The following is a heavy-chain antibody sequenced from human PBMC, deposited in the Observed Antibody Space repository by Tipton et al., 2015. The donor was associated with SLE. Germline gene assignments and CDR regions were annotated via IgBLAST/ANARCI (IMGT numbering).Heavy chain of an antibody. Sequence: QLVQSGAEVKKPGASVKVSCKASGYTFTSYYMHWVRQAPGQGLEWMGIINPSGGSTSYAQKFQGRVTMTRDTSTSTVYMELNSLRSEDTAVYYCARGAGPITSFGNYYYYYYMDVWGKGTTVTVSS. J-gene: IGHJ6*03. D-gene: IGHD3-16*01. CDR1: GYTFTSYY. CDR3: ARGAGPITSFGNYYYYYYMDV. CDR2: INPSGGST. V-gene: IGHV1-46*01.